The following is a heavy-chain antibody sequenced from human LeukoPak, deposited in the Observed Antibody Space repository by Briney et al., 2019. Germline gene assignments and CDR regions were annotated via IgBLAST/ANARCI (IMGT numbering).Heavy chain of an antibody. V-gene: IGHV4-59*08. CDR1: GGSISSYY. J-gene: IGHJ4*02. Sequence: SSETLSLTCTVSGGSISSYYWSWIRRPPGKGLEWIGYIYYSGSTNYNPSLKSRVTISVDTSKNQFSLKLSSVTAADTAVYYCARGHSSGWYFDYWGQGTLVTVSS. D-gene: IGHD6-19*01. CDR3: ARGHSSGWYFDY. CDR2: IYYSGST.